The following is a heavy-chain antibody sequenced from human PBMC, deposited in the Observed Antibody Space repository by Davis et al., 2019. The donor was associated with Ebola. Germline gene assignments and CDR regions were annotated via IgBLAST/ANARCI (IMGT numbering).Heavy chain of an antibody. CDR2: ISWNSGSI. CDR3: AKDIQQWLVYDAFDI. CDR1: GFTFDDYA. J-gene: IGHJ3*02. Sequence: SLKISCAASGFTFDDYAMHWVRQAPGKGLEWVSGISWNSGSIGYADSVKGRFTISRDNAKNSLYLQMNSLRAEDTALYYCAKDIQQWLVYDAFDIWGQRTMVTVSS. D-gene: IGHD6-19*01. V-gene: IGHV3-9*01.